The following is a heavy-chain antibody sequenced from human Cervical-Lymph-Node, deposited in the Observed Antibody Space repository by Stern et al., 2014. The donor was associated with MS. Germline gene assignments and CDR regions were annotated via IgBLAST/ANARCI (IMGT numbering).Heavy chain of an antibody. CDR1: GGSIGSYS. CDR2: INDSGSS. V-gene: IGHV4-59*01. CDR3: ARVNRVVVATNYYYGMDV. Sequence: QVQLQESGPGLVQPSEALSLTCTASGGSIGSYSWTWIRQSPGQGPEWLGYINDSGSSEYNPSLKRRVTISVDTAKNHLSLKLTSVTAADTAVYYCARVNRVVVATNYYYGMDVWGPGTTVTVSS. J-gene: IGHJ6*02. D-gene: IGHD2-21*01.